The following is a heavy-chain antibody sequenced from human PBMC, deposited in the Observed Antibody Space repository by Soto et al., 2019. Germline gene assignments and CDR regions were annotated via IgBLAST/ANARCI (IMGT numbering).Heavy chain of an antibody. CDR3: ARVGGLAARTFDY. V-gene: IGHV4-38-2*02. CDR1: GYSISSGNY. Sequence: SETLSHTCPVSGYSISSGNYWGWIRQPPGKGLEWIGSIYQSGSTYYNPSLRSRATISVDTSENQFSLKLSYVTAADTAVYYCARVGGLAARTFDYWGPGTLVNVSS. J-gene: IGHJ4*02. D-gene: IGHD6-6*01. CDR2: IYQSGST.